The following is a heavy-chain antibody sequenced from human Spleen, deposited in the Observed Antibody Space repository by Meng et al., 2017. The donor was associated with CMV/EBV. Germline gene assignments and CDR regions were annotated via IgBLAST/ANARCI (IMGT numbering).Heavy chain of an antibody. CDR1: TCNSYA. D-gene: IGHD2-2*01. CDR3: AKDDCSSTNCNPPGWFES. V-gene: IGHV3-23*01. J-gene: IGHJ5*01. CDR2: ISGSGGTT. Sequence: TCNSYAMSCVRQAPGKGLEWVSAISGSGGTTYYADSVRCRFIISRDNSKNSLHLQMSTLRADDTAVYYCAKDDCSSTNCNPPGWFESWGQGTLVTVSS.